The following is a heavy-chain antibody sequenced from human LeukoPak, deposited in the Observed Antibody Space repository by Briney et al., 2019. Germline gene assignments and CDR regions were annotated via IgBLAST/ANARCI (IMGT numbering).Heavy chain of an antibody. CDR2: ISGSGGST. Sequence: PGGSLRLSCAASGLTFTTCAMSWVRQTPGKGLEWVSVISGSGGSTYYADSVKGRFTISRDNSKNTLYLQMNSLRAEDTAVYYCAKGSPSRRLWFGELLDYWGQGTLVTVSS. D-gene: IGHD3-10*01. J-gene: IGHJ4*02. V-gene: IGHV3-23*01. CDR3: AKGSPSRRLWFGELLDY. CDR1: GLTFTTCA.